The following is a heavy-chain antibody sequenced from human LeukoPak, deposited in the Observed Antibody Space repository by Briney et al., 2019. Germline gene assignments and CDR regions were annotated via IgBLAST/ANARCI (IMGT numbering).Heavy chain of an antibody. CDR1: GGTFSSYA. V-gene: IGHV1-69*06. J-gene: IGHJ4*02. CDR2: IIPIFGTA. CDR3: AREARGGLGYFDY. Sequence: SVKVSCKASGGTFSSYAISWVRQAPGQGLEWMGGIIPIFGTANYAQKFQGGVTITADKSTSTAYMELSSLRSEDTAVYYCAREARGGLGYFDYWGQGTLVTVSS. D-gene: IGHD3-10*01.